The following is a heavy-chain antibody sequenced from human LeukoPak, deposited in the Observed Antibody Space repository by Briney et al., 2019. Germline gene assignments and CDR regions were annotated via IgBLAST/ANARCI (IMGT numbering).Heavy chain of an antibody. V-gene: IGHV4-59*12. D-gene: IGHD6-19*01. CDR2: IYYSGST. CDR1: GGSISSYY. CDR3: ASDTSGWYGSWRYFDY. Sequence: SETLSLTCTVSGGSISSYYWSWIRQPPGKGLEWIGHIYYSGSTNYNPSLKSRVTISVDTSKNQFSLQLNSVPPEDTAVYYCASDTSGWYGSWRYFDYWGQGTLVTVSS. J-gene: IGHJ4*02.